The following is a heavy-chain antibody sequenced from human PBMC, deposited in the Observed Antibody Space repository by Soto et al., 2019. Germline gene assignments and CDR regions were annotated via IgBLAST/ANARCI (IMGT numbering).Heavy chain of an antibody. J-gene: IGHJ4*02. CDR3: AKDNYDSSGYWFLGDPVGIFDY. Sequence: GGSLRLSCAASVFTFSSYGMHWVRQAPGKGLEWVAVISYDGSNKYYADSVKGRFTISRDNSKNTLYLQMNSLRAEDTAVYYCAKDNYDSSGYWFLGDPVGIFDYWGQGTLVTVSS. V-gene: IGHV3-30*18. CDR2: ISYDGSNK. CDR1: VFTFSSYG. D-gene: IGHD3-22*01.